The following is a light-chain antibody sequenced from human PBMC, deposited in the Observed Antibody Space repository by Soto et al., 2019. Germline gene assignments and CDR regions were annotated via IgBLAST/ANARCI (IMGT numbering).Light chain of an antibody. CDR3: QQRSNWPLT. J-gene: IGKJ3*01. CDR2: DAS. Sequence: EIVLTQSPATLSLSPGERATLSCRASQSVSSYLAWYQQKPGQPPTLLIYDASNRATGIPARFSGSGSGTDFTLIISSLEPEDFAVYYCQQRSNWPLTFGPGTKVDIK. V-gene: IGKV3-11*01. CDR1: QSVSSY.